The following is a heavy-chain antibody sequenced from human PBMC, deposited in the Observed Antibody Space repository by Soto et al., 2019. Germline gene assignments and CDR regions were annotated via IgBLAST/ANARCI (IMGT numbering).Heavy chain of an antibody. J-gene: IGHJ4*02. V-gene: IGHV4-4*02. Sequence: SETLSLTCAVSGGSISSSNWWSCVRQPPGKGLEWIGEIYHSGSTNYNPSLKSRVTISVDKSKNQFSLKLSSVTAADTAVYYCARAYYYDSSGYYYLDYWGQGTLVTVSS. CDR3: ARAYYYDSSGYYYLDY. D-gene: IGHD3-22*01. CDR2: IYHSGST. CDR1: GGSISSSNW.